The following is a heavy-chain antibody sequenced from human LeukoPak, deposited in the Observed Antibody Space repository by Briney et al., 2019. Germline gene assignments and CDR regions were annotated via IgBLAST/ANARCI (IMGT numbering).Heavy chain of an antibody. CDR3: AGMVAAYGYNWFDP. J-gene: IGHJ5*02. CDR2: SYYSGSN. V-gene: IGHV4-59*01. Sequence: SETLSLTCTVSGGSISSYYWSWIRQPPGKGLEWIGYSYYSGSNNYNPSLKSRVTISVDTSKNQFSLKLSSVTAADTAVYDCAGMVAAYGYNWFDPWGQGTHVTVSS. D-gene: IGHD2-15*01. CDR1: GGSISSYY.